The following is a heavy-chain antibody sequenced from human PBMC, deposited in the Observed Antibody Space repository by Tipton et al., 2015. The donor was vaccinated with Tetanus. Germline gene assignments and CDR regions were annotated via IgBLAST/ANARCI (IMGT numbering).Heavy chain of an antibody. J-gene: IGHJ4*02. CDR2: IYPGDSDT. D-gene: IGHD2-8*01. CDR1: GYIFNNYW. CDR3: ARAHCTDGVCNFDF. Sequence: VQLVQSGGEVKKPGESLKISCKGSGYIFNNYWIGWVRQKPGKGLERMGIIYPGDSDTRYSPSFQGQVTFPVDKSINTAYLRWSSLKASDTSMFYCARAHCTDGVCNFDFWGRGTLVTVAS. V-gene: IGHV5-51*01.